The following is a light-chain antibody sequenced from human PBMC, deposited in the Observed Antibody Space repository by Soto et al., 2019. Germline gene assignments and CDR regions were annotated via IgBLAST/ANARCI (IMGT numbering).Light chain of an antibody. CDR1: QTVLFFSNNKNS. CDR3: QQYYTTPLT. V-gene: IGKV4-1*01. J-gene: IGKJ4*01. CDR2: WAS. Sequence: DIVMTQSPVSLAVSLGERATLNCKSSQTVLFFSNNKNSLAWYQQKPGQPPKLLIYWASTRESGVPARFSGSGSGTDFTLTISSLQAEDVAVYYCQQYYTTPLTFGGGSKVDI.